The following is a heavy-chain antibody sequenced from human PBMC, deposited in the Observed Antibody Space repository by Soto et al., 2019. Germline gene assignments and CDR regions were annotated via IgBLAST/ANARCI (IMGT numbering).Heavy chain of an antibody. CDR1: GFTFSNAW. V-gene: IGHV3-15*01. Sequence: GGSLRLSCAASGFTFSNAWMSWVRQAPGKVLEWVGRIKSKTDGGTTDYAAPVKGRFTISRDDSKNTLYLQMNSLKTEDTAVYYCTTGLPTGDSFYYFDYWGQGTLVTVSS. J-gene: IGHJ4*02. CDR2: IKSKTDGGTT. CDR3: TTGLPTGDSFYYFDY. D-gene: IGHD7-27*01.